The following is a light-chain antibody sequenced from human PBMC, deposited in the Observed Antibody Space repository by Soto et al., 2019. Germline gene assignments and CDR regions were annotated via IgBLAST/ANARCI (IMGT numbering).Light chain of an antibody. Sequence: DIQMTQSPSTLSASVRDRVTITCLASQSMSSWLAWYQQKPGKAPKLLIYDAASLESGVPSRFSGSGSGTEFTLTISSLQPDDFATYYCQQYNSYSLWTFGQGTKVDIK. CDR1: QSMSSW. V-gene: IGKV1-5*01. J-gene: IGKJ1*01. CDR3: QQYNSYSLWT. CDR2: DAA.